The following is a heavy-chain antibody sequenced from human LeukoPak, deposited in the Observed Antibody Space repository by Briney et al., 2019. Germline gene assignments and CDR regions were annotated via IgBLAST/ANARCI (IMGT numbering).Heavy chain of an antibody. Sequence: GGSLRLSCAASGFTFSSYEMNWVRQAPGKGLEWVSYISSSSSTIYYADSVKGRFTISRDNAKNSLYLQMNSLRAEDTAVYYCARGSSGWHFNSDYWGQGTLVTVSS. V-gene: IGHV3-48*01. CDR1: GFTFSSYE. D-gene: IGHD6-19*01. CDR3: ARGSSGWHFNSDY. CDR2: ISSSSSTI. J-gene: IGHJ4*02.